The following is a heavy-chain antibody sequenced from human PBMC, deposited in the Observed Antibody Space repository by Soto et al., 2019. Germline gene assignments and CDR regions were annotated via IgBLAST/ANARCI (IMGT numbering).Heavy chain of an antibody. CDR3: AATISIGIGLRD. CDR2: SSALNGFT. CDR1: GFTFTNYG. J-gene: IGHJ4*02. D-gene: IGHD6-6*01. V-gene: IGHV1-18*01. Sequence: QLQLVQSGSEVKKPGASVKVSCKTSGFTFTNYGFTWVRQAPGKGLEWMGWSSALNGFTNYAQDFQGRVTLTTDSSTNTDYMEMRGRTSVDTAFYYCAATISIGIGLRDRGQGTRVSVAS.